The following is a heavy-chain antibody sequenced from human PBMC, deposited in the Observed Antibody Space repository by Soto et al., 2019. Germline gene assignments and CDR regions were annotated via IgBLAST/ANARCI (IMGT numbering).Heavy chain of an antibody. CDR1: GFTFTRSA. J-gene: IGHJ4*02. V-gene: IGHV1-58*01. Sequence: QLQLVQSGPEVKKPGSSVKVSCKASGFTFTRSAVQWVRQARGQRLEWIGWIVVGSGSTIYARNFQERVTITRDMSTNTAYMDLSSLRFEDTAVYYCARERSRYDRSGYYRPDYWGQGTLVTVSS. CDR2: IVVGSGST. D-gene: IGHD3-22*01. CDR3: ARERSRYDRSGYYRPDY.